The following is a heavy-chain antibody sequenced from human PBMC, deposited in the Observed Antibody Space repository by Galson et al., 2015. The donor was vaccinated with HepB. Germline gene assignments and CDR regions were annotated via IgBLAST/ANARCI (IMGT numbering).Heavy chain of an antibody. Sequence: SLRLSCAASGFTFSSYGMHWVRQAPGKGLEWVAVIWYNGSNKYYADSVKGRFTISRDNSKNTLYLQMNSLRAEDTAVYYWARDQSITVPFDYWGQGTLVTVSS. CDR3: ARDQSITVPFDY. J-gene: IGHJ4*02. CDR2: IWYNGSNK. CDR1: GFTFSSYG. V-gene: IGHV3-33*01. D-gene: IGHD3-16*01.